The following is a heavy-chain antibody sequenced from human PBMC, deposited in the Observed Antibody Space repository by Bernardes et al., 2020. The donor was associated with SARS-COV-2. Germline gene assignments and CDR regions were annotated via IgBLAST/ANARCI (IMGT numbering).Heavy chain of an antibody. Sequence: SETLSLTCTVSGGSISRSSYHWGWIRQPTGKGLEWIGSIYYSGSTYYNPSLKSRVTISVDTSKNQFSLKLRSVTAADTAVYFCARQPPDPAAGIDYWGQGTLVTVSS. CDR3: ARQPPDPAAGIDY. CDR2: IYYSGST. V-gene: IGHV4-39*01. J-gene: IGHJ4*02. D-gene: IGHD6-13*01. CDR1: GGSISRSSYH.